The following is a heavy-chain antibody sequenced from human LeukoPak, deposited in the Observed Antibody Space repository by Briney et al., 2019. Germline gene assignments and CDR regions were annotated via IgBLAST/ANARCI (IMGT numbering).Heavy chain of an antibody. D-gene: IGHD5/OR15-5a*01. CDR2: ISSSSDYI. V-gene: IGHV3-21*01. CDR3: ARSRSVSNYKGMDV. CDR1: GFTFSDYS. J-gene: IGHJ6*02. Sequence: GGSLRLSCPASGFTFSDYSMSWVRQAPGKGLEWVSSISSSSDYIYYADSVRGRFTISRDNARNSLYLQMNSLRAEDTAVYYCARSRSVSNYKGMDVWGQGTTVTVSS.